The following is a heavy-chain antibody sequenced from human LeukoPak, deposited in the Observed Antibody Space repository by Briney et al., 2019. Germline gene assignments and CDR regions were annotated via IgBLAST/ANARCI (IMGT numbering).Heavy chain of an antibody. CDR2: IIPILGIA. D-gene: IGHD5-18*01. CDR1: GGTFSSYA. Sequence: SVKVSCKASGGTFSSYAISWVRQAPGQGLEWMGRIIPILGIANYAQKFQGRVTITADKSTSTAYMELNSLRSEDTAVYYCARSIQLWVFDYWGQGTLVTVSS. J-gene: IGHJ4*02. CDR3: ARSIQLWVFDY. V-gene: IGHV1-69*04.